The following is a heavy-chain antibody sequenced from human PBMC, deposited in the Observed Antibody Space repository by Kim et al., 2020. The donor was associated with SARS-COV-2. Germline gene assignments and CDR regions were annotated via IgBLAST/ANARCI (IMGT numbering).Heavy chain of an antibody. V-gene: IGHV3-9*01. D-gene: IGHD2-2*01. Sequence: DSVKGRFTMSRDHAKNSLYLQINSLRAEDTALYYCAKDIGRAYQLLTPLDYGGQGTLVTVSS. J-gene: IGHJ4*02. CDR3: AKDIGRAYQLLTPLDY.